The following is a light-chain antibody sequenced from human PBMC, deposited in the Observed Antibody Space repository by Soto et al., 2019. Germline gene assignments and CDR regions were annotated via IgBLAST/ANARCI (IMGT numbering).Light chain of an antibody. J-gene: IGLJ3*02. CDR2: YDS. CDR1: NIGSKS. CDR3: QVWDISSGHVV. V-gene: IGLV3-21*01. Sequence: SSELTQPPSVSVAPGKTASVACGGSNIGSKSVHWYQKKSGQAPVLVMYYDSDRPSGIPERFSGSNSGNTATLTISRVEAADDADYYCQVWDISSGHVVFGGGTKLTVL.